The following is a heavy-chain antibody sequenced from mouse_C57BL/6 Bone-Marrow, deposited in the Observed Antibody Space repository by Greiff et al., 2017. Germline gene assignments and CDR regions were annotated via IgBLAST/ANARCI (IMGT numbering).Heavy chain of an antibody. CDR1: GYTFTDYY. CDR3: ARFQGDYDDWFAY. Sequence: VQLQQSGPELVKPGASVTISCKASGYTFTDYYMNWVKQSHGKSLEWIGDINPNNGGNSYNQKFKGKANLTVDKSSSTAYMELRSLTSEDYAVYYGARFQGDYDDWFAYWGQGTLVTVSA. J-gene: IGHJ3*01. D-gene: IGHD2-4*01. CDR2: INPNNGGN. V-gene: IGHV1-26*01.